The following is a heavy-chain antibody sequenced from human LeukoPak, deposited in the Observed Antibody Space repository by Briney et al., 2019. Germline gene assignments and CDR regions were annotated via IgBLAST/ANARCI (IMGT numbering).Heavy chain of an antibody. J-gene: IGHJ4*02. CDR1: GFTFSSYG. V-gene: IGHV3-30*18. Sequence: GGSLRLSCAASGFTFSSYGMHWVRQAPGKGLEWVAVISYDGNNKYYADSVKGRFTISRDNSKNTLYLQMNSLRAEDTAVYYCAKMESTYYFDYWGQGTLVTVS. CDR2: ISYDGNNK. D-gene: IGHD2-2*01. CDR3: AKMESTYYFDY.